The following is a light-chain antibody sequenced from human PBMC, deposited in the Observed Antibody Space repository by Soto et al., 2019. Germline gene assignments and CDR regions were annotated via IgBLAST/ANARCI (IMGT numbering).Light chain of an antibody. Sequence: DIQKTQAPSTLSASVGDRVTITFRASQSISYWLAWYQQKPGKAPTLLIYDASTLESGVPSRFSGSGFGTDFTLTISTLQPEDFGTYYCQQYNSYWTFGQGTKVDI. CDR3: QQYNSYWT. CDR2: DAS. J-gene: IGKJ1*01. V-gene: IGKV1-5*01. CDR1: QSISYW.